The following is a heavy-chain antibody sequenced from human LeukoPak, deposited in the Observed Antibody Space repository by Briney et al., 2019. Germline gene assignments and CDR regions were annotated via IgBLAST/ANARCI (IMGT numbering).Heavy chain of an antibody. CDR3: ARGPGLAMGKGYFDY. CDR2: TSHDEGNK. J-gene: IGHJ4*02. D-gene: IGHD5-18*01. CDR1: GFTFSNYA. Sequence: PGGSLRLSCAASGFTFSNYAMHWVGQAPGKGLEWVAATSHDEGNKYYADSVKGRFTISRDNSRNTLYLEVNSLRTDDTAVYYCARGPGLAMGKGYFDYCGQGTLVTVSS. V-gene: IGHV3-30-3*01.